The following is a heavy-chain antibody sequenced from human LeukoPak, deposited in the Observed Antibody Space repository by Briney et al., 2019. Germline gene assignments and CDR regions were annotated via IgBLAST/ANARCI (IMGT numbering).Heavy chain of an antibody. D-gene: IGHD1-1*01. Sequence: GASVKVSCKASGYTFTSYDINWVRQATGQGLEWMGGIIPIFGTANYAQKFQGRVTITADKSTSTAYMELSSLRSEDTAVYYCARDLVGQVKERPYYWFDPWGQGTLVTVSS. CDR2: IIPIFGTA. CDR3: ARDLVGQVKERPYYWFDP. J-gene: IGHJ5*02. CDR1: GYTFTSYD. V-gene: IGHV1-69*06.